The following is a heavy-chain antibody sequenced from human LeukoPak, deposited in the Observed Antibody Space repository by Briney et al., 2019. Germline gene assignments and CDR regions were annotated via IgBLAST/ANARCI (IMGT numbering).Heavy chain of an antibody. Sequence: GGSLRLSCAASGFTFSDYYMSWIRQAPGKGLEWVSYISSSGSTIYYADSVKGRFTISRDNAKNSLYLQMSSLRAEDTAVYYCAKWIDSDWFDPWGQGTLVTVSS. D-gene: IGHD2-2*03. CDR3: AKWIDSDWFDP. CDR1: GFTFSDYY. CDR2: ISSSGSTI. V-gene: IGHV3-11*01. J-gene: IGHJ5*02.